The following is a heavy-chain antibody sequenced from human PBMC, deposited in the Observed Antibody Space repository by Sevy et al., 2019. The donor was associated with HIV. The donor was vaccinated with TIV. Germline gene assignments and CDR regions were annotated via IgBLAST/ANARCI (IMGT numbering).Heavy chain of an antibody. CDR2: INWNGADT. Sequence: GGSLRLSCAVSGFTFNEYGMSWVRKVPGKGLEWVSGINWNGADTDYADSVKGRFTSSRDNAENSLYLQMNSLRAVDTSLNFCAKNKGTPFGGNVAQYFDCWGRGTLVTVSS. CDR3: AKNKGTPFGGNVAQYFDC. J-gene: IGHJ4*02. CDR1: GFTFNEYG. V-gene: IGHV3-20*04. D-gene: IGHD3-16*01.